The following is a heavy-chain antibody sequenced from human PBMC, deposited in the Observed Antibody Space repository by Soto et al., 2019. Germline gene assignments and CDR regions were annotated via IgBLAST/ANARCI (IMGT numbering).Heavy chain of an antibody. J-gene: IGHJ3*02. V-gene: IGHV3-21*01. CDR3: SRDRKVTGRSDAFDI. Sequence: GGSLPLSCAASGFTFSSYSMNWVRQAPGKGLEWVSSISSSSSYIYYADSVKGRFTISRDNAKNSLYLQMNSLRAEDTAVYYCSRDRKVTGRSDAFDIWVQGTMVTVSS. CDR2: ISSSSSYI. CDR1: GFTFSSYS. D-gene: IGHD1-20*01.